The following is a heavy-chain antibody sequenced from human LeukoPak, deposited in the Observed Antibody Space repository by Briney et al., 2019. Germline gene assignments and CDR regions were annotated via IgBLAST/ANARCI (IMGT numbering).Heavy chain of an antibody. D-gene: IGHD6-19*01. Sequence: GRSLRLSCAASGFTFSSHGMHWVRQAPGKGLEWVAVIWYDGSNKFYADSVRGRFTISRDNSKNALYVQMNSLRAEDTAVYYCARGRGSGWYDAFDIWGQGTMVTVSS. CDR1: GFTFSSHG. J-gene: IGHJ3*02. V-gene: IGHV3-33*01. CDR3: ARGRGSGWYDAFDI. CDR2: IWYDGSNK.